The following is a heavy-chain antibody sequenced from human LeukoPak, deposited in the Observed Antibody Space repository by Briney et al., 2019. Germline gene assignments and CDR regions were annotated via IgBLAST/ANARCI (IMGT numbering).Heavy chain of an antibody. V-gene: IGHV4-59*08. CDR2: IYYSGST. CDR1: DGSFSGYY. CDR3: ARHRNYDYVWGSSHWFDP. D-gene: IGHD3-16*01. Sequence: SETLSLTCGVYDGSFSGYYWSWIRQPPGKGLEWIGYIYYSGSTNYNPSLKSRVTMSVDTSKNQFSLKLNSVTAADTAVYYCARHRNYDYVWGSSHWFDPWGQGTLVTVSS. J-gene: IGHJ5*02.